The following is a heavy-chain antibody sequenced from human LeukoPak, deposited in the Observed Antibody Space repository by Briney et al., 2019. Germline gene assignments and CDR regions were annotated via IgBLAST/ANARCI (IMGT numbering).Heavy chain of an antibody. CDR1: GFTFSSFS. CDR3: AKTGCGGDCYATY. V-gene: IGHV3-21*04. Sequence: GGSLRLSCAASGFTFSSFSMTWVRQAPGKGLEWVSSFTSRSRSIYYADSVKGRFTISRGNAKNSLYLQMNSLRAEDTAVYYCAKTGCGGDCYATYWGQGTLVTVSS. CDR2: FTSRSRSI. D-gene: IGHD2-21*02. J-gene: IGHJ4*02.